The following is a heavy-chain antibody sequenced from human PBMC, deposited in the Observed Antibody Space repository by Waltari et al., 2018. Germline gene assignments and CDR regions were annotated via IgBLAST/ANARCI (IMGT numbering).Heavy chain of an antibody. CDR1: GFTFSSYS. V-gene: IGHV3-21*01. Sequence: EVQLVESGGGLVKPGGSLRLSCAASGFTFSSYSMNWVRQAPGKGLEWVSSISSSSSYIYYADSVKGRFTISRDNAKNSLYLQMNSRRAEDTAVYYCARENNGRRYFDWLHSAYYFDYWGQGTLVIVSS. D-gene: IGHD3-9*01. CDR3: ARENNGRRYFDWLHSAYYFDY. J-gene: IGHJ4*02. CDR2: ISSSSSYI.